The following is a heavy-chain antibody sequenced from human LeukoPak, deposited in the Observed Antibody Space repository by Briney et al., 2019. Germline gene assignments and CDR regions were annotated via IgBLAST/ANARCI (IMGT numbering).Heavy chain of an antibody. J-gene: IGHJ2*01. CDR1: GASVSSCGYY. CDR2: INPSGDT. V-gene: IGHV4-61*02. CDR3: ARGFSTGWYFDP. Sequence: SETLSLTCSVSGASVSSCGYYWSWIRQPAGKEMGWIGRINPSGDTNYNPSLKSRVTMSIQTSKNQLFLNLISVTAADTALYYCARGFSTGWYFDPWGRGTQVTVSS. D-gene: IGHD6-19*01.